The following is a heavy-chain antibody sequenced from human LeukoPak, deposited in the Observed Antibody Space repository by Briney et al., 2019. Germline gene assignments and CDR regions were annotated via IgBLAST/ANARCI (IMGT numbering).Heavy chain of an antibody. CDR2: INHSGST. Sequence: PSETLSLTCAVYGGSFSGYYWSWLRQPPGKGLEWIGEINHSGSTNYNPSLKSRVTISVDTSKNQFSLKLSSVTAADTAVYYCARRGGRFLEWFFDYWGQGTLVTVSS. CDR3: ARRGGRFLEWFFDY. CDR1: GGSFSGYY. D-gene: IGHD3-3*01. J-gene: IGHJ4*02. V-gene: IGHV4-34*01.